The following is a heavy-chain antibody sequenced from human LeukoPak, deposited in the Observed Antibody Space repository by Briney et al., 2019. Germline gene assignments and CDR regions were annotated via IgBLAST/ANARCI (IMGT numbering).Heavy chain of an antibody. CDR2: IKQDGSEK. CDR3: GSDGRSRYCSSTSCQVP. J-gene: IGHJ5*02. V-gene: IGHV3-7*03. D-gene: IGHD2-2*01. Sequence: GGSLRLSCAASGFTFSSYWMSWVRQAPGKGLEWVANIKQDGSEKYYVDSVKGRFTISRDSAKNSLYLQMNSLRAEDTAVYYCGSDGRSRYCSSTSCQVPWGQGTLVTVSS. CDR1: GFTFSSYW.